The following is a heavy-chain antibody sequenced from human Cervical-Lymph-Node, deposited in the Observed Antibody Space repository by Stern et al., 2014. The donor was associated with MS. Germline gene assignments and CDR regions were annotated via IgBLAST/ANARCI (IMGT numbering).Heavy chain of an antibody. Sequence: EQLGQSGAEVKKPGESLSISCKGSGYSFTHFWVGWVRQMPGKGLEWMGIIYPGDSDTRYSTSFQGQVTISDDSSINTASLQWSSLKASDTAIYYCAIMRGDSGLHYWGQGTLVTVSS. CDR1: GYSFTHFW. J-gene: IGHJ4*02. CDR3: AIMRGDSGLHY. V-gene: IGHV5-51*03. CDR2: IYPGDSDT. D-gene: IGHD6-19*01.